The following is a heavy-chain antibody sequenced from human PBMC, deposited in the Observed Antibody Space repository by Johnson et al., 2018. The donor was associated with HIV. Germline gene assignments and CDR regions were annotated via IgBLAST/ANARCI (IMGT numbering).Heavy chain of an antibody. CDR2: ISSSGSSI. V-gene: IGHV3-11*01. CDR1: GFTFSDYY. J-gene: IGHJ3*02. D-gene: IGHD4-11*01. CDR3: ASSTVMMTDDAFDI. Sequence: QVQLVESGGGVVRPGRSLRLSCAASGFTFSDYYMSWIRQAPGKGLEWVSYISSSGSSIYYADSVKGRFTISRDNAKNSLYLQMNTLNAEDTAVYYCASSTVMMTDDAFDIWGQGTVVTVSP.